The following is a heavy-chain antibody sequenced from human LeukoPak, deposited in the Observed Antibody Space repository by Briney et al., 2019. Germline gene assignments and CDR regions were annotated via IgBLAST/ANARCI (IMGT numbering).Heavy chain of an antibody. J-gene: IGHJ4*02. CDR1: GGSSSGYY. Sequence: SETLSLTCAVYGGSSSGYYWSWIRQPPGKGLEWIGEINHSGSTNYNPSLKSRVTISVDTSKNQFSLKLSSVTAADTAVYYCARVRSYYYGSGSYSHWGQGTLVTVSS. CDR2: INHSGST. CDR3: ARVRSYYYGSGSYSH. D-gene: IGHD3-10*01. V-gene: IGHV4-34*01.